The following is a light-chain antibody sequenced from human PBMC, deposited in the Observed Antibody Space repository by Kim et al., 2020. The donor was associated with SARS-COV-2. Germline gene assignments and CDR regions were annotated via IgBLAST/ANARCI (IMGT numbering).Light chain of an antibody. V-gene: IGKV1-33*01. CDR1: QDIRNY. J-gene: IGKJ2*01. CDR3: QQYDNLPYT. CDR2: DAS. Sequence: AAVGERVTIAGQANQDIRNYLNWYQQKPGKAPKLLIYDASPLETGVPSRFTGSGSGTDFTLTISSLQSEDITMDSCQQYDNLPYTFGQGTKLEIK.